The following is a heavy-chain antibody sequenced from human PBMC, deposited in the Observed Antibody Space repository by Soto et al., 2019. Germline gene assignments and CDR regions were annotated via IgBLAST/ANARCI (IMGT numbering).Heavy chain of an antibody. V-gene: IGHV1-8*01. CDR3: AKAYYDFWSGYLNWFDP. CDR2: MNPNSGNT. D-gene: IGHD3-3*01. Sequence: GASVKVSCKASGYTFTSYDINWVRQATGQGLEWMGWMNPNSGNTGYAQKFQGRVTMTRNTSISTAYMELSSLRAEDTAVYYCAKAYYDFWSGYLNWFDPWGQGTLVTVSS. CDR1: GYTFTSYD. J-gene: IGHJ5*02.